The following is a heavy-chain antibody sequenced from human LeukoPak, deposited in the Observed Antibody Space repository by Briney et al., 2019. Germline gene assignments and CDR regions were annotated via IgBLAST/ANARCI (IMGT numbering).Heavy chain of an antibody. CDR3: ARTRYGSGSYTFLDY. CDR2: IYYSGDT. J-gene: IGHJ4*02. Sequence: SETLSLTCTVSGGSISGYSRSWIRQSPGGGLEWIGYIYYSGDTAYNPSLRSRVTMSIDTSKNQFSLKLSSVTAADTAVYYCARTRYGSGSYTFLDYWGQGTLVTVSS. CDR1: GGSISGYS. D-gene: IGHD3-10*01. V-gene: IGHV4-59*12.